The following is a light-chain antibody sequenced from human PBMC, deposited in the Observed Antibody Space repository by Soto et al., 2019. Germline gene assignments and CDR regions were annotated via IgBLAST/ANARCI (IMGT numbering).Light chain of an antibody. CDR1: QTIGNIF. CDR3: HQYSSAPYT. CDR2: DAS. Sequence: EIVLTQSPGTLSLSPGETATLSCRASQTIGNIFLFWYQQKPGQAPRLLIYDASSRATGIPDRFSGSGSGTDFTLTINRLEPEDFAVSYCHQYSSAPYTFGQGTNLEIK. J-gene: IGKJ2*01. V-gene: IGKV3-20*01.